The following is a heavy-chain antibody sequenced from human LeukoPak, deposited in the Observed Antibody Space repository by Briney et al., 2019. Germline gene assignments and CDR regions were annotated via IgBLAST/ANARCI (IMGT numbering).Heavy chain of an antibody. V-gene: IGHV3-23*01. D-gene: IGHD6-19*01. CDR3: ARDHGYSSGWSTFDY. CDR2: ISNDGGGT. Sequence: GGSLRLSCAASGFIFNNYGLVWVRQAPGKGLEWVSAISNDGGGTTYADFVKGRFTISRDNSKNTLYLQMNSLRAEDTAVYYCARDHGYSSGWSTFDYWGQGTLVTVSS. CDR1: GFIFNNYG. J-gene: IGHJ4*02.